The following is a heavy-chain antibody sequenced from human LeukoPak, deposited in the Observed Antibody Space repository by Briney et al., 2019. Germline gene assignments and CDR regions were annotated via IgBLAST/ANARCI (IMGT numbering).Heavy chain of an antibody. CDR1: GGSISSGDYY. V-gene: IGHV4-30-4*08. Sequence: KTSETLSLTCTVSGGSISSGDYYWSWIRQPPGKGLEWIGYIYYSGSTYYNPSLKSRVTISVDTSKNQFSLKLSSVTAADTAVYYCARFINGDHLGYCTNGVCSVGAFDIWGQGTMVTVSS. D-gene: IGHD2-8*01. CDR2: IYYSGST. J-gene: IGHJ3*02. CDR3: ARFINGDHLGYCTNGVCSVGAFDI.